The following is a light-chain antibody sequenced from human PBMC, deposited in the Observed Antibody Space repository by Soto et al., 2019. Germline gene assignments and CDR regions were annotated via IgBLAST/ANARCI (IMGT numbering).Light chain of an antibody. Sequence: QSVLTQPPSVSGAPGQRVTISCTGSSSNIGAGYDVHWYQQLPGTAPKLLIYGNSNRPSGVPDRFSGSKSVTSASLAITGLQAEDEADYYCQSYDRSLSGWVFGGGTKLTVL. CDR1: SSNIGAGYD. V-gene: IGLV1-40*01. J-gene: IGLJ3*02. CDR2: GNS. CDR3: QSYDRSLSGWV.